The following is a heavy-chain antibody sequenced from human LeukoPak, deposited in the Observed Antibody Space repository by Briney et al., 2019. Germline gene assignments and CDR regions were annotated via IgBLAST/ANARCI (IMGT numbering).Heavy chain of an antibody. Sequence: ASVKVSCKASGYTFTSYYMHWVRQAPGQGLEWMGIINPSGGRTSYAQKFQGRVTMTRDTSTSTVYMELSSLRSEDTAVYYCARAGVITMVRGVIINDAFDIWGQGTMVTVSS. CDR2: INPSGGRT. V-gene: IGHV1-46*01. D-gene: IGHD3-10*01. CDR3: ARAGVITMVRGVIINDAFDI. J-gene: IGHJ3*02. CDR1: GYTFTSYY.